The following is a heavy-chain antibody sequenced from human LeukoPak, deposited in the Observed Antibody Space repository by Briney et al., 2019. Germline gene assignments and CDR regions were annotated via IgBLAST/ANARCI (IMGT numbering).Heavy chain of an antibody. CDR3: ARDRGGYYDSMDY. J-gene: IGHJ4*02. CDR1: GFTFSSYT. D-gene: IGHD3-22*01. Sequence: GGSLRLSCEGSGFTFSSYTMIWVRQAPGKGLEWLTSISSTSSYIYYADSVKGRFTISRDNAKNTLYLQMNSLRAEDTAVYYCARDRGGYYDSMDYWGQGTLVTVSS. V-gene: IGHV3-21*01. CDR2: ISSTSSYI.